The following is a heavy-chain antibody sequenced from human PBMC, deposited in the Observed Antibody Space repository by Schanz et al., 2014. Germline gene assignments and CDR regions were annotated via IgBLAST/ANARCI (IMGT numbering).Heavy chain of an antibody. D-gene: IGHD3-22*01. J-gene: IGHJ4*02. CDR3: AKEDRNHNSDYVY. CDR1: GFTFTSYS. CDR2: IRYDGSSK. Sequence: QVQLVQSGGGVVQPGGSLRLSCAASGFTFTSYSMHWVRQAPGRGLEWVAFIRYDGSSKYYADSVRGRFTISRDDSKNTLYLKMKSMSPEYTAVYYCAKEDRNHNSDYVYWGQGTLVTVSS. V-gene: IGHV3-30*02.